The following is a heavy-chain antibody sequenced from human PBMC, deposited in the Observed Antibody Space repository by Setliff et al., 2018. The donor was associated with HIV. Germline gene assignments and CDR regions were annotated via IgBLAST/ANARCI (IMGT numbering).Heavy chain of an antibody. D-gene: IGHD2-15*01. CDR1: GGSISSCY. V-gene: IGHV4-4*09. Sequence: SETLSLTCTVSGGSISSCYWRWIRQPPGKGLEWIGYIYTSGSTNYNPSLKSRVTISVDTSKNQFSLKLSSVTAADAAVYYCAGCSGGSCPFDAFDIWGYGTMVTV. J-gene: IGHJ3*02. CDR3: AGCSGGSCPFDAFDI. CDR2: IYTSGST.